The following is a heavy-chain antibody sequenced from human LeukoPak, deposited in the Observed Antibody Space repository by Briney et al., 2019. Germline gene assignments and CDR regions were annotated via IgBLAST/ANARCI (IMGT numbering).Heavy chain of an antibody. CDR2: VSSSSSYI. D-gene: IGHD6-19*01. CDR3: ARAAVAGN. J-gene: IGHJ4*02. V-gene: IGHV3-21*01. Sequence: GGSLRLSCAASGFTFSSFAMICVREPPGKGGEWVSSVSSSSSYIYYADSVKGRFTISRDNAKNSLYLQMNSLRAEDTAVYYCARAAVAGNWGQRTLVTVSS. CDR1: GFTFSSFA.